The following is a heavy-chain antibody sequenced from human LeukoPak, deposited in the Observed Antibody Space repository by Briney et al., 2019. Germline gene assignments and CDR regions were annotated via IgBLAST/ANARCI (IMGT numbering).Heavy chain of an antibody. D-gene: IGHD4-11*01. CDR2: INSDGSST. Sequence: GGTLRLSCAASGFTFSSYWMHWVRQAPGKGLVWVSRINSDGSSTSYADSVKGRFTISRDNAKNTLYLQMNSLRAEDTAVYYCARGHSNYGDYFDYWGQGTLVTVSS. V-gene: IGHV3-74*01. J-gene: IGHJ4*02. CDR1: GFTFSSYW. CDR3: ARGHSNYGDYFDY.